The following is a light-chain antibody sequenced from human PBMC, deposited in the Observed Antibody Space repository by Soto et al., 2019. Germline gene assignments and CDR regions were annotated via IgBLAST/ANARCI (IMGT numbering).Light chain of an antibody. J-gene: IGLJ2*01. Sequence: QSALTQPPSASGSPGQSVPISCTGTSSDVGGYNYVSWYQQHPGKAPKLMIYEVTKRPSGVPDRFSGSKSGSTASLTVSGLQAEDEADYYCSSYAGSNNYVVFGGGTKLTVL. CDR3: SSYAGSNNYVV. CDR1: SSDVGGYNY. CDR2: EVT. V-gene: IGLV2-8*01.